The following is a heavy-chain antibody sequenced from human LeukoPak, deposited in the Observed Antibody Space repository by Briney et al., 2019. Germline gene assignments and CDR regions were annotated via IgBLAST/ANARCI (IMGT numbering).Heavy chain of an antibody. D-gene: IGHD6-13*01. Sequence: SETLSLTCTVSGGSISSYYWSLIRQPPGKGLEWIGYIYYSGTTNYNPSLKSRVTISVDTSKNQFSLKLSSVTAADTAVYYCARGVYIAAAQYAYWGRGTLVTVSS. CDR3: ARGVYIAAAQYAY. CDR1: GGSISSYY. J-gene: IGHJ4*02. V-gene: IGHV4-59*01. CDR2: IYYSGTT.